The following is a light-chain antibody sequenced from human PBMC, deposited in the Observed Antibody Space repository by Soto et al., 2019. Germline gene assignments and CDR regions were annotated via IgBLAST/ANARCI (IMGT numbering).Light chain of an antibody. V-gene: IGLV2-14*01. CDR3: SSYTGSNTPVV. Sequence: QSVLTQLASVSGSPGQSITISCTGTSSDVGGYNYVSWYQQHPGKAPNLIIFDVSNRPSGVSNRFSGSKSGNSASLTISGLQAEDEADYYCSSYTGSNTPVVFGGGTKLTVL. CDR1: SSDVGGYNY. CDR2: DVS. J-gene: IGLJ2*01.